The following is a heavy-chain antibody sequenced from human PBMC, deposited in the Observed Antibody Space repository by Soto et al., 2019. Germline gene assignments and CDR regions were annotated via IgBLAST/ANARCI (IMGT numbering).Heavy chain of an antibody. CDR3: ARVFSSSWFYYFDY. CDR2: IYYSGYT. CDR1: GGSISSSSYY. J-gene: IGHJ4*02. D-gene: IGHD6-13*01. V-gene: IGHV4-39*01. Sequence: SETLSLTCTVSGGSISSSSYYWGWIRQPPGKGLEWIGSIYYSGYTYYNPSLKSRVTISVDTSKNQFSLKLSSVTAADTAVYYCARVFSSSWFYYFDYWGQGTLVT.